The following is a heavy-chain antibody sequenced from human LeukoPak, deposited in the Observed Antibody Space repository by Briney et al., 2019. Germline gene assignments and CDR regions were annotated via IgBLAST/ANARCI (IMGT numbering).Heavy chain of an antibody. D-gene: IGHD3-10*01. CDR2: IDPNSGGT. J-gene: IGHJ2*01. CDR1: GYTFAAHY. Sequence: ASVKVSCKASGYTFAAHYIHWVRQAPGQGLEWMGWIDPNSGGTNYAQRFLGSVTMTGDTSINTAFMELSRLRSDDTAIYYCARGRGTTMVRGVITNYFDLWGRGSLVTVSS. CDR3: ARGRGTTMVRGVITNYFDL. V-gene: IGHV1-2*02.